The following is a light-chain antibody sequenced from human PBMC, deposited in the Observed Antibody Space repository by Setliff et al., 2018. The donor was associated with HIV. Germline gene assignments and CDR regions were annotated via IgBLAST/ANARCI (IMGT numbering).Light chain of an antibody. J-gene: IGLJ1*01. V-gene: IGLV2-14*03. CDR3: SSYTSNNSGV. Sequence: QSVLTQPASVSGSPGQSITISCTGTSGDVGGYNYVSWYQQHPGKAPKLMIYDVTNRPSGVSNRFSGSNSGNTASLTISGLQAEDEADYYCSSYTSNNSGVFGTGTKVTV. CDR1: SGDVGGYNY. CDR2: DVT.